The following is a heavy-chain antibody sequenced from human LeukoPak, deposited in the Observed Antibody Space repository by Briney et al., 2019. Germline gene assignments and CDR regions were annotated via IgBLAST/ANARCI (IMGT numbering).Heavy chain of an antibody. D-gene: IGHD5-18*01. J-gene: IGHJ4*02. CDR1: VGSISSSSYY. Sequence: SETLSLTRIVSVGSISSSSYYWGWIRQPPGKGLEWIGSISYSGSTYYNPSLKSGVTISVDTSKNQFSLKLSSVTAADTAVYYCARVSEGYSYGPGVFDYWGQGTLVTVSS. CDR3: ARVSEGYSYGPGVFDY. V-gene: IGHV4-39*07. CDR2: ISYSGST.